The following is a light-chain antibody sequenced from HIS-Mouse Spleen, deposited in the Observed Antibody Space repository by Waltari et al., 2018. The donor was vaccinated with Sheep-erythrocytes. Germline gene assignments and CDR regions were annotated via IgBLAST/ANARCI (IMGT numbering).Light chain of an antibody. CDR1: QGISSW. Sequence: DIQMTQSPSTLSASVGDRVPITCRASQGISSWLAWYQQKPGKAPKLLIYKASSLESGVPSRFSGSGSGTEFTLTISSLQPDDFATYYCQQYNSYSPVYTFGQGTKLEIK. CDR3: QQYNSYSPVYT. J-gene: IGKJ2*01. V-gene: IGKV1-5*03. CDR2: KAS.